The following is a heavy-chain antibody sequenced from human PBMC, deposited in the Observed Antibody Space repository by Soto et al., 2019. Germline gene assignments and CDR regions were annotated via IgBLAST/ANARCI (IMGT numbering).Heavy chain of an antibody. V-gene: IGHV3-20*04. Sequence: GGSLRLSCAASGFTFSSYGMHWVRQAPGKGLEWVSGVNWNGGSTGYADSVKGRFTISRDNAKNSLYLQMNSLRAEDTAFYYCVRGASLNFDYWGQGTLVTVS. J-gene: IGHJ4*02. CDR1: GFTFSSYG. CDR2: VNWNGGST. CDR3: VRGASLNFDY. D-gene: IGHD1-26*01.